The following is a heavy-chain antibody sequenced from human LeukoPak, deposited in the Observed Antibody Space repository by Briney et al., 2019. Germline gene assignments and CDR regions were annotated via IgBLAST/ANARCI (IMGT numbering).Heavy chain of an antibody. CDR1: GFTFSSYS. Sequence: SGGSLRLSCAASGFTFSSYSMNWVRQAPGKGLEWVSSISSSSSYIYYADSVKGRFTISRDNAKNTLYLQMNSLRAEDTAVYYCAKDLITFGGVIVREYYFDYWGQGTLVTVSS. J-gene: IGHJ4*02. D-gene: IGHD3-16*02. CDR3: AKDLITFGGVIVREYYFDY. CDR2: ISSSSSYI. V-gene: IGHV3-21*01.